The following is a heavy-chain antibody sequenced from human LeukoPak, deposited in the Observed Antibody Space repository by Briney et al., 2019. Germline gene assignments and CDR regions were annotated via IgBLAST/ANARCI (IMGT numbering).Heavy chain of an antibody. CDR1: GFPFNTCD. V-gene: IGHV3-48*03. Sequence: GGSLRLSCAASGFPFNTCDMNWVRQAPGKGLEWVSYISRTGGTIYYADSVEGRFTISRDNAKHSLYLQMNSLRAEDTAVYYCARDDVLSLGISFDLWGRGTLVTVSS. CDR2: ISRTGGTI. CDR3: ARDDVLSLGISFDL. D-gene: IGHD3-10*02. J-gene: IGHJ2*01.